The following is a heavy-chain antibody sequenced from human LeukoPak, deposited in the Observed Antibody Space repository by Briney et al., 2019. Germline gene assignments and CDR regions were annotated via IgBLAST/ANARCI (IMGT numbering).Heavy chain of an antibody. CDR1: GFTVSGNY. V-gene: IGHV3-53*01. CDR3: ARDNTISGHYEVGY. D-gene: IGHD3-3*01. J-gene: IGHJ4*02. Sequence: GGSLRLSCAASGFTVSGNYMSWVRQAPGKGLEWVSVIYSGGSPYYADSVKGRFTISRDDSKNTLYLQMNSLRAEDTAVYYCARDNTISGHYEVGYWGQGTLVTVSS. CDR2: IYSGGSP.